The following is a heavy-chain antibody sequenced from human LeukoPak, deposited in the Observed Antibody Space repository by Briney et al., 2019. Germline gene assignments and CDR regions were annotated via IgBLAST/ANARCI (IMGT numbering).Heavy chain of an antibody. D-gene: IGHD5/OR15-5a*01. Sequence: SGGSLRLSCAASGFTFSNAWMSWVRQAPGKGLEWVGRIKSTTDGGTTDYAAPVKGRFTISRDDSKNTLYLQMDSLKTEDTAVYYCTTGSRIWGQGTTVTVSS. CDR1: GFTFSNAW. CDR2: IKSTTDGGTT. J-gene: IGHJ6*02. CDR3: TTGSRI. V-gene: IGHV3-15*01.